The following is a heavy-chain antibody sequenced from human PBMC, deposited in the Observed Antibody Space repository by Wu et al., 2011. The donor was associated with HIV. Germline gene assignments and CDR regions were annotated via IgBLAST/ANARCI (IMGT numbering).Heavy chain of an antibody. J-gene: IGHJ4*02. CDR2: IIPIFGTA. Sequence: QVQLVQSGAEVKKPGASVKVSCKASGYTFNNYGISWVRQAPGQGLEWMGGIIPIFGTANYAQKFQGRVTITADESTSTAYMELSSLRSEDTAVYYCARVGYYDSSGHFDYWGQGTLVTVSS. CDR3: ARVGYYDSSGHFDY. V-gene: IGHV1-69*01. D-gene: IGHD3-22*01. CDR1: GYTFNNYG.